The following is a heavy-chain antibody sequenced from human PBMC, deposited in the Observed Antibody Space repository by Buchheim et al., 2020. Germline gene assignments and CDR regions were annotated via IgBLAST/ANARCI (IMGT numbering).Heavy chain of an antibody. D-gene: IGHD1-1*01. V-gene: IGHV3-30*03. CDR1: GFTFSTYG. CDR2: ISFDGSNK. J-gene: IGHJ5*02. Sequence: QVQLVESGGGVVQPGRSLRLSCAASGFTFSTYGMHWVRQAPGKGLEWVAVISFDGSNKYYADSMKGRFSISRDNAKNSVYLQMNSLRAEDTAMYYCARGRGYFYSNEDNWPDPWGQGTL. CDR3: ARGRGYFYSNEDNWPDP.